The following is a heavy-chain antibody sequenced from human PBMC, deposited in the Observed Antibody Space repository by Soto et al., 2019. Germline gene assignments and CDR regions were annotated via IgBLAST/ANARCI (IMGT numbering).Heavy chain of an antibody. V-gene: IGHV4-34*01. Sequence: QVQLRQWGAGLLKPSETRSVTCAVYGGSFRDYYWSWVRQPPGKGLEWIGDIDQSGSTRYNPSLKSRLSISKDTYKKQVSLNLRSVTAADTAVYYCTRGQWLDNSWGQGTLVTVSS. D-gene: IGHD6-19*01. CDR1: GGSFRDYY. J-gene: IGHJ4*02. CDR2: IDQSGST. CDR3: TRGQWLDNS.